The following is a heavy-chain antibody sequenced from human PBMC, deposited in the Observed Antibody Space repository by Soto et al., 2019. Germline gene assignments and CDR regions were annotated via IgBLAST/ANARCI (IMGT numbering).Heavy chain of an antibody. D-gene: IGHD2-21*01. CDR1: GYTFTSYG. J-gene: IGHJ4*02. V-gene: IGHV1-18*01. CDR3: VREMWTRGGPQNFFDY. CDR2: ISPNSGAT. Sequence: QVQLVQSEGELRQPGASVTVSCRASGYTFTSYGIIWVRQAPGQGLEWMGYISPNSGATTYAQNLQGRLTLTTDTSTSTAYMELRSLSSDDTAIYYCVREMWTRGGPQNFFDYWGLGALVTVSS.